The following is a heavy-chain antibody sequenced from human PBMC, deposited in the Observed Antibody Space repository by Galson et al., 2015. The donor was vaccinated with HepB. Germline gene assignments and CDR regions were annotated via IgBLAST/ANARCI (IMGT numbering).Heavy chain of an antibody. CDR1: GYTFTSYD. V-gene: IGHV1-8*01. D-gene: IGHD5-18*01. CDR2: MNPNSGNT. CDR3: ARGQRPRFGYSYSFDAFDI. Sequence: SVKVSCKASGYTFTSYDINWVRQATGQGLEWMGWMNPNSGNTGYAQKFQGRVTMTRNTSISTAYMELSSLRSEDTAVYYCARGQRPRFGYSYSFDAFDIWGQGTMVTVSS. J-gene: IGHJ3*02.